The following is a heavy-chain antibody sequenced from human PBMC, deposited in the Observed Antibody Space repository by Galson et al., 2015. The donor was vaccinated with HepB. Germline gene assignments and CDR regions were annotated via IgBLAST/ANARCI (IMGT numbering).Heavy chain of an antibody. J-gene: IGHJ4*02. CDR1: GDSVSSTTAA. V-gene: IGHV6-1*01. D-gene: IGHD5-24*01. CDR2: TYYRTKWYR. CDR3: ARGDGYSFDY. Sequence: CAISGDSVSSTTAAWNWLRQSPSRCLEWLGRTYYRTKWYREYAPSVRSRITVNPHTSRNQFSLQLISLTPEDTAVYYCARGDGYSFDYWAQGTLVTVSS.